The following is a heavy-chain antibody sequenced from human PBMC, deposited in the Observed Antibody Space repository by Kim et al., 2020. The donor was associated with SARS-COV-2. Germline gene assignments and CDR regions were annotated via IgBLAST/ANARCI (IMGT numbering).Heavy chain of an antibody. Sequence: GGSLRLSCAASGLTFSSYAMSWVRQAPGNGLEWVSAINDNGGSTYYADSVKGRFTISRDNSRSTLYLQMNSLRAEDTAVYYCAKGGSSGYPYHFDYWGKG. CDR3: AKGGSSGYPYHFDY. J-gene: IGHJ4*02. CDR2: INDNGGST. V-gene: IGHV3-23*01. CDR1: GLTFSSYA. D-gene: IGHD3-22*01.